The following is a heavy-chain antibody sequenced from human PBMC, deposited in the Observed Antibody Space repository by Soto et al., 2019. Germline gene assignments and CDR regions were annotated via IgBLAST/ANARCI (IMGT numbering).Heavy chain of an antibody. D-gene: IGHD6-19*01. Sequence: QVQLVESGGNVVQPGRSLRLSCAASGFTFSSYAMHWVRQVPGKGLEWVTLISYDGSKKFYADSVKGRFTISRDQSKNTLYLQMNSLRAEDTASYYCARANAPVAGTSLPGYWGQGTLVTVSS. CDR1: GFTFSSYA. V-gene: IGHV3-30*01. CDR2: ISYDGSKK. J-gene: IGHJ4*02. CDR3: ARANAPVAGTSLPGY.